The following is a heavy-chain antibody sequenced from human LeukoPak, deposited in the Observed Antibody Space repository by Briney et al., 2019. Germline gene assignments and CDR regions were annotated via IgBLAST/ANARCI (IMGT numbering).Heavy chain of an antibody. J-gene: IGHJ4*02. Sequence: GGSLRLSCVASGFDFTIFAIHWVRQAPGKGLEWMGVISYDGKNEYYSDSVKGRFTISRDKAKRTVFLQMNSLRAEDTAVYYCARDGLEIIRFFDWLDYWGQGTLVTVSS. CDR1: GFDFTIFA. CDR2: ISYDGKNE. V-gene: IGHV3-30*04. CDR3: ARDGLEIIRFFDWLDY. D-gene: IGHD3-9*01.